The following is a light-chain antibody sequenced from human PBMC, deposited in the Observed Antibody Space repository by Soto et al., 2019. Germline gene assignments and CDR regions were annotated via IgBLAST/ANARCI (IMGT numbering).Light chain of an antibody. J-gene: IGKJ4*01. V-gene: IGKV1-39*01. CDR2: AAS. CDR1: QNIQMY. CDR3: QQSYSTPLT. Sequence: EIQITQSPSSLSSSVGDRVIITCRASQNIQMYLNWYQQKPGEAPKLLISAASTLHTGVPSRFSGSGFATDFTLTISSLQPEDFATYYCQQSYSTPLTFGGGTKVDI.